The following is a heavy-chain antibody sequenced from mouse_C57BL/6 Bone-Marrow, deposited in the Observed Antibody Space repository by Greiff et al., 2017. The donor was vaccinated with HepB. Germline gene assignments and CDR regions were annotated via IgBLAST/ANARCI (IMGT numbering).Heavy chain of an antibody. CDR2: ISSGGDYI. D-gene: IGHD1-1*02. Sequence: EVKVEESGEGLVKPGGSLKLSCAASGFTFSSYAMSWVRQTPEKRLEWVAYISSGGDYIYYADTVKGRFTISRDNARNTLYLQMSSLKSEDTAMYYCTSYYGHFDYWGQGTTLTVSS. V-gene: IGHV5-9-1*02. CDR3: TSYYGHFDY. J-gene: IGHJ2*01. CDR1: GFTFSSYA.